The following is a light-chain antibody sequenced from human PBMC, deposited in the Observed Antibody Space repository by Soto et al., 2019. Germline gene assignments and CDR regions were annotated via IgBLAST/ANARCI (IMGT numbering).Light chain of an antibody. CDR2: DAS. Sequence: EIVMTQSPATLSVSPGGRATLSCRASQSVSSNLAWYRQRPGQPPRLLIYDASNRATGIPARFSGSGSGTDFTLTISSLEPEDFAVYYCQQRSNWPPITFGQGTRLEIK. CDR1: QSVSSN. CDR3: QQRSNWPPIT. V-gene: IGKV3-11*01. J-gene: IGKJ5*01.